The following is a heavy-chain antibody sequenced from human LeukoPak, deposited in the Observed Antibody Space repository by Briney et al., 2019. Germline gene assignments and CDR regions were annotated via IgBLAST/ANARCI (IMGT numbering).Heavy chain of an antibody. J-gene: IGHJ4*02. CDR2: INHSGST. V-gene: IGHV4-34*01. CDR3: ARRTTTSDY. CDR1: GGSFSGYY. D-gene: IGHD4-17*01. Sequence: SETLSLTCAVYGGSFSGYYWSWIRQPPGKGLEWIGEINHSGSTNYNPSLKSRVTISVDTSKNQFSLKLSSVTAADTAVYYCARRTTTSDYWGQGTLVTVSS.